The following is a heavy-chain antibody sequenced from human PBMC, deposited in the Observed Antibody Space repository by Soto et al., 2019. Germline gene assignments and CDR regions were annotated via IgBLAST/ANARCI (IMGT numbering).Heavy chain of an antibody. CDR3: ARGGSASDFDR. V-gene: IGHV1-18*01. Sequence: ASVKVSCKPSGFTFTNYGINWVLQAPGQGLEWMAWISAYNGNTNYAQKFHGRLTVTTDTSTSTAYMDLRSLRSDDTAIYYCARGGSASDFDRWGQGTLVTVSS. D-gene: IGHD6-6*01. CDR2: ISAYNGNT. CDR1: GFTFTNYG. J-gene: IGHJ5*02.